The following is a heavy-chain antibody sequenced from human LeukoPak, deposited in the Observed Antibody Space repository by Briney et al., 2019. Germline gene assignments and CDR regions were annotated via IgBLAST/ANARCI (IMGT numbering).Heavy chain of an antibody. CDR3: ARVLVRGVTSDY. J-gene: IGHJ4*02. D-gene: IGHD3-10*01. CDR1: GFTFSRYS. Sequence: GGSLRLSCAASGFTFSRYSMHWVRQAPGKGLEYVSAISSNGGSTYYANSVKGRFTISRDNSKNTLYLQMGSLRAEDMAVYYCARVLVRGVTSDYWGQGTLVTVSS. CDR2: ISSNGGST. V-gene: IGHV3-64*01.